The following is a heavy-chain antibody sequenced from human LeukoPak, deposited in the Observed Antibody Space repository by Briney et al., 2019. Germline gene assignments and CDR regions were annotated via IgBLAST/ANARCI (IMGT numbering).Heavy chain of an antibody. J-gene: IGHJ4*02. CDR3: AKTTAGYSSGRYPGWPVDY. V-gene: IGHV3-23*01. D-gene: IGHD6-19*01. CDR2: ISGSGGST. CDR1: GFTFGSYA. Sequence: GGSLRLSCAASGFTFGSYAMYWVRQAPGKGLEWVSGISGSGGSTFYAGSVKGRFTISRDNSENTVYLQMNSLRADDTAVYYCAKTTAGYSSGRYPGWPVDYWGQGTLVTVSS.